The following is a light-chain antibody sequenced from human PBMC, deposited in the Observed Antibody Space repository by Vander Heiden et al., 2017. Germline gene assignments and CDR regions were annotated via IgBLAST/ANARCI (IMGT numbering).Light chain of an antibody. CDR1: SSNIGAGYD. V-gene: IGLV1-40*01. CDR2: GNS. Sequence: VLTQPPSVSGALGQRVTISCTGSSSNIGAGYDVHWYQQLPGTAPKLLIYGNSNRPSGVPDRFSGSKSGTSASLAITWLQAEDAADYYCQSYYCSLSEEVFGGGTKLTVL. CDR3: QSYYCSLSEEV. J-gene: IGLJ3*02.